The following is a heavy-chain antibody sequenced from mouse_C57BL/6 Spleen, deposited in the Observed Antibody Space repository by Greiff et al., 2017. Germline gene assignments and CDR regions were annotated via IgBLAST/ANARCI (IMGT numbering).Heavy chain of an antibody. CDR3: ARSRDYDNVPFDY. J-gene: IGHJ2*01. V-gene: IGHV1-64*01. CDR1: GYTFTSYW. CDR2: IHPNSGST. D-gene: IGHD2-4*01. Sequence: VQLQQPGAELVKPGASVKLSCKASGYTFTSYWMHWVKQRPGQGLEWIGMIHPNSGSTNYNEKFKSKATLTVDKSSSTAYMQLSSLTSEDSAVYYCARSRDYDNVPFDYWGQGTTLTVSS.